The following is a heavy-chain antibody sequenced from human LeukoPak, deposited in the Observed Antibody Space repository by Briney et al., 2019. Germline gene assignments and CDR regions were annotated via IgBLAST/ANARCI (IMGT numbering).Heavy chain of an antibody. CDR3: ARGDYGDYWNYYYMDV. D-gene: IGHD4-17*01. Sequence: GGSLRLSCAASGFTFSSYAMHWVRQAPGKGLEWVALISYDGSYKYYADSVKGRFTISRDISKNTLYLQMNSLRAEDTAVYYCARGDYGDYWNYYYMDVWGKGTTVTVSS. CDR1: GFTFSSYA. J-gene: IGHJ6*03. V-gene: IGHV3-30*04. CDR2: ISYDGSYK.